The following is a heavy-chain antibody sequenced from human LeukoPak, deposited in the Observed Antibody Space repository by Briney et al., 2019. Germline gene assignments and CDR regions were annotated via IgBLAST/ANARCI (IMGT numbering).Heavy chain of an antibody. CDR3: AKSPSLQAFDI. CDR2: IWYDGSNK. J-gene: IGHJ3*02. V-gene: IGHV3-33*06. CDR1: GFTFSSCG. Sequence: GGSLRLSCAASGFTFSSCGMHWVRQAPGKGLEWVAIIWYDGSNKYYADSVKGRFTISRDNPRNTLYLQMDSLRAEDTAVYYCAKSPSLQAFDIWGQGTMVTVSS.